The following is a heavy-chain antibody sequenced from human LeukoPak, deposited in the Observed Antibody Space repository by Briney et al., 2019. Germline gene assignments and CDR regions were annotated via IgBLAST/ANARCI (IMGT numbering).Heavy chain of an antibody. J-gene: IGHJ4*02. CDR1: GYTFASYY. Sequence: ASVKVSCKASGYTFASYYMHWVRQAPGQGLEWMGIINPRGGSTSNAQKFQGRLTMTRDTSTSTVYMELSSLRSEDTAVYYCARGCDCGTYFFDYWGQGTLVTVSS. CDR3: ARGCDCGTYFFDY. D-gene: IGHD2-21*02. CDR2: INPRGGST. V-gene: IGHV1-46*01.